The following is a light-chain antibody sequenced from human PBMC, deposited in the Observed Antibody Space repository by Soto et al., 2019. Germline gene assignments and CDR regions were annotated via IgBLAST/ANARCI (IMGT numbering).Light chain of an antibody. CDR1: SSDVGGYNY. J-gene: IGLJ2*01. Sequence: QSALTQPPSESGSPGQSVTISCTGTSSDVGGYNYVSWYQQHPGKAPKLMIYDVSERPSGVPDRVSGSKSGNTASLTVSGLQAEDEAYFYCRSYGGSNNCTFCGGTKLTVL. CDR2: DVS. V-gene: IGLV2-8*01. CDR3: RSYGGSNNCT.